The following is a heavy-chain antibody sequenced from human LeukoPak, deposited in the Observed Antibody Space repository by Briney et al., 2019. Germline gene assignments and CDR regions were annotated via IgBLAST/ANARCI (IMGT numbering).Heavy chain of an antibody. Sequence: GGSLRLSCAASGFTFSTYWMHWVRQAPGKGLVWVSHINSDGSSTTYADSVKGRFTISRDNSKNTLYLQMNSLRAEDTAVYYCARDREGYYDSSGYYVPGYFDYWGQGTLVTVSS. D-gene: IGHD3-22*01. CDR2: INSDGSST. J-gene: IGHJ4*02. CDR3: ARDREGYYDSSGYYVPGYFDY. CDR1: GFTFSTYW. V-gene: IGHV3-74*01.